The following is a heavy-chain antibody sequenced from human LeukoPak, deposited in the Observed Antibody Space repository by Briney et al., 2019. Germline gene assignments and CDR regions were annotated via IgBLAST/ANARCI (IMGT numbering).Heavy chain of an antibody. D-gene: IGHD3-10*01. Sequence: ASVKVSCKASGYTFTSYGISWVRQAPGQGLEWMGWISAYNGNTNYAQKLQGRVTMTTDTSTSTAYMELRSLRSDDTAVYYCATESMVRGLYYYYYMDVWGKGTTVTISS. CDR2: ISAYNGNT. V-gene: IGHV1-18*01. J-gene: IGHJ6*03. CDR1: GYTFTSYG. CDR3: ATESMVRGLYYYYYMDV.